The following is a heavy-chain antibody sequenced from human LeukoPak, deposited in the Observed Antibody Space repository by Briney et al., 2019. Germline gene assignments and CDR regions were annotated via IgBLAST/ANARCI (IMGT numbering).Heavy chain of an antibody. CDR2: ISTSGGTI. CDR1: GFTFSDYY. J-gene: IGHJ4*02. CDR3: ARDPRLSYPDAFDY. D-gene: IGHD3-16*02. V-gene: IGHV3-11*01. Sequence: GGSRRLSCAASGFTFSDYYMSWIRQAPGEGLEWVSYISTSGGTIYHANSVKGRFTISRDNAKNSLYLQLNSLRAEDTAVYYCARDPRLSYPDAFDYWGQGTLVTVSS.